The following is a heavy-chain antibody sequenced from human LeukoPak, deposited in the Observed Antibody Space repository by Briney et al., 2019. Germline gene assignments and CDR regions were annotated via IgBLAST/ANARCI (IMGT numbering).Heavy chain of an antibody. CDR1: GGSISSYY. Sequence: SETLSLTCTVSGGSISSYYWSWIRQPPGKGLEWIGYIYYSGSTNYNPSLKSRVTISVDTSKNQFSLKLSSVTAADTAVYYCARGRVSWRIAVAGAFDPWGQGTLVTVSS. D-gene: IGHD6-19*01. CDR2: IYYSGST. CDR3: ARGRVSWRIAVAGAFDP. V-gene: IGHV4-59*01. J-gene: IGHJ5*02.